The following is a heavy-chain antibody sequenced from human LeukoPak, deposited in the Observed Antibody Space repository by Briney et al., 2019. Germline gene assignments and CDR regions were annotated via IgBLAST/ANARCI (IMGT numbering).Heavy chain of an antibody. V-gene: IGHV4-59*01. CDR2: IYYSGST. Sequence: PSETLSLTCTVSGGSISFYYWSWIRQPPGKGLEWIGYIYYSGSTNYNPSLKSRVTISVDTSKNQFSLKLSSVTAADTAVYYCAMYSSSSIYFQHWGQGTLVTVSS. J-gene: IGHJ1*01. CDR1: GGSISFYY. CDR3: AMYSSSSIYFQH. D-gene: IGHD6-6*01.